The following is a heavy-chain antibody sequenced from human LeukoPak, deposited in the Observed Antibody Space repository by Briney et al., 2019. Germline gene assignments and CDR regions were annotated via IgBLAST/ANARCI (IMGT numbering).Heavy chain of an antibody. CDR2: INPSGGGR. Sequence: SVKVSCNASGYTFTSYYMHWVRQAPGQGLEWMGIINPSGGGRSYAQKFQGRVTVTRDTSTSTVYMELSSLRSEDTAVYYCAREGYDCSSTSCPLSYYYYYGMDVWGQGTTVTVSS. J-gene: IGHJ6*02. CDR1: GYTFTSYY. D-gene: IGHD2-2*01. V-gene: IGHV1-46*01. CDR3: AREGYDCSSTSCPLSYYYYYGMDV.